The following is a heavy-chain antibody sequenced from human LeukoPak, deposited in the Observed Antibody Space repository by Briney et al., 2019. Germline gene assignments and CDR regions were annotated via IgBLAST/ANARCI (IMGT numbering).Heavy chain of an antibody. CDR1: GFTFSSYG. J-gene: IGHJ6*02. CDR3: AKDRERWLQGNGMDV. CDR2: ISYDGSNK. V-gene: IGHV3-30*18. Sequence: GRSLRLSCAASGFTFSSYGMHWVRQAPGKGLEWVAVISYDGSNKYYADSVKGRFTISRDNSKNTLYLQMNSLRAEDTAVYYCAKDRERWLQGNGMDVWGQGTTVTVSS. D-gene: IGHD5-24*01.